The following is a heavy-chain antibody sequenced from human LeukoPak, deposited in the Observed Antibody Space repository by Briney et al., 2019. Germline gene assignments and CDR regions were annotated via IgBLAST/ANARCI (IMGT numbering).Heavy chain of an antibody. J-gene: IGHJ4*02. CDR3: AKDSGGGSWFDY. Sequence: GGSLRLSCAASGFTFDDYTMHWVRQAPGKGLEWVSLISWDGGSTYYADSVKGRFTISRDNSKNSLYLQMNSLRTEDTALYYCAKDSGGGSWFDYWGQGTLVTVSS. CDR2: ISWDGGST. D-gene: IGHD6-13*01. CDR1: GFTFDDYT. V-gene: IGHV3-43*01.